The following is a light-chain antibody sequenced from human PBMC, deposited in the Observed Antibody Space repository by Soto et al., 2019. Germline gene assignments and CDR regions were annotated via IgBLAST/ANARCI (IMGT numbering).Light chain of an antibody. Sequence: EIVMTQSPATLSVSPGERATLSCRASQSVSSNLAWYQQKPGQAPRLLISGASTRATGIPARFSGSGSGTEFTRTISSLQSEDFAVYYCQQYKYWPPWTFGQGNKVDIK. J-gene: IGKJ1*01. CDR3: QQYKYWPPWT. CDR2: GAS. V-gene: IGKV3-15*01. CDR1: QSVSSN.